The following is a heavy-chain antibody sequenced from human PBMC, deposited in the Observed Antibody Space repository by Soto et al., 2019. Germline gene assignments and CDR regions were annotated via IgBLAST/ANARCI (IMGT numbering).Heavy chain of an antibody. CDR1: GGSFSGYY. D-gene: IGHD3-16*02. V-gene: IGHV4-34*01. Sequence: LSLTCAVYGGSFSGYYWSWIRQPPGKGLEWIGEINHSGSTNYNPSLKSRVTISVDTSKNQFSLKLSSVTAADTAVYYCARVNVMITFGGVIAPYDAFDIWGQGTMVTVSS. CDR3: ARVNVMITFGGVIAPYDAFDI. CDR2: INHSGST. J-gene: IGHJ3*02.